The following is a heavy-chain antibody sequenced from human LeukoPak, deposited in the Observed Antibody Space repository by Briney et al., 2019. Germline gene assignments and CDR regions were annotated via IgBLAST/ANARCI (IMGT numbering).Heavy chain of an antibody. CDR3: ARWRAPYYFEY. CDR1: GDSVSSNSVT. V-gene: IGHV6-1*01. J-gene: IGHJ4*02. Sequence: SQTLSLTCAISGDSVSSNSVTWNWIRQSPSRGLEWLGRTYYRTKWYNDYAVSVKSQITINPDTSKNQFSLHLNSVTPEDTAVYYCARWRAPYYFEYWGQGTLVTVSS. CDR2: TYYRTKWYN. D-gene: IGHD3-3*01.